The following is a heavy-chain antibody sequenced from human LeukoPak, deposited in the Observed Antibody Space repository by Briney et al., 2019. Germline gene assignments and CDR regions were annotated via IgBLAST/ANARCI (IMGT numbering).Heavy chain of an antibody. Sequence: GASVKVSCKVSGYSLTELSMHWVRQAPGKGPEWMGGLTLEDGDTIYARKFQGRVTMTEDASTDTAYMDLSSLRSEDTAVYFCVAANPGGLADYWGQGTLVTVSS. CDR3: VAANPGGLADY. J-gene: IGHJ4*02. V-gene: IGHV1-24*01. CDR2: LTLEDGDT. CDR1: GYSLTELS. D-gene: IGHD1-26*01.